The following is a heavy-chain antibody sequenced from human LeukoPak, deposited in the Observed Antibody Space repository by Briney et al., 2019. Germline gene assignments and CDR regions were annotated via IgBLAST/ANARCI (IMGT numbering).Heavy chain of an antibody. V-gene: IGHV3-30*18. D-gene: IGHD3-22*01. J-gene: IGHJ4*02. CDR3: AKDLYYYDSSGYYQIDY. Sequence: PGGSLRLSCAASGFTFSSYGMHWVRQAPGKGLEWGAVISYDGSNRYYADSVKGRFTISRDNSKNTLYLQMNSLRAEDTAVYYCAKDLYYYDSSGYYQIDYWGQGTLVTVSS. CDR1: GFTFSSYG. CDR2: ISYDGSNR.